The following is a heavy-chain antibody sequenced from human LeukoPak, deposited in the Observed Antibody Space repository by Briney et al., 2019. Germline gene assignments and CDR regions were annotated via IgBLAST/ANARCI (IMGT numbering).Heavy chain of an antibody. CDR1: GGSFSGYY. CDR3: ARASGRWYNWNDLLSH. D-gene: IGHD1-20*01. J-gene: IGHJ4*02. Sequence: SETLSLTCAVYGGSFSGYYWSWIRQPPGKGLEWIGETNHSGSTNYNPSLKSRVTISVDTSKNQFSLKLSSVTAADTAVYYCARASGRWYNWNDLLSHWGQGTLVTVPS. CDR2: TNHSGST. V-gene: IGHV4-34*01.